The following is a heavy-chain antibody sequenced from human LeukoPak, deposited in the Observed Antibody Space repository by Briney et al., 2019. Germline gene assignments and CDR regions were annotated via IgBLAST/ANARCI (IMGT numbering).Heavy chain of an antibody. D-gene: IGHD3-3*01. V-gene: IGHV3-21*01. J-gene: IGHJ4*02. CDR1: GFTFRSYS. Sequence: GGSLRLSCVASGFTFRSYSMNWVRQAPGKGLEWVSSISGTSTHIYYADSVKGRFTISRDNAQNSVYLQMNSLRAEDTAVYYCTRGSEWTSGVSDYWGQGTLVTVSS. CDR3: TRGSEWTSGVSDY. CDR2: ISGTSTHI.